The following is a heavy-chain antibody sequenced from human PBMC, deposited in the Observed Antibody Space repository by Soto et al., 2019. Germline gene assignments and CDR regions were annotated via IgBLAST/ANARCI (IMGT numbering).Heavy chain of an antibody. Sequence: SETLSLTCDVSVEPMTGGYYWGWIRQSPGKGLEWIGSIYYGGTTYYNPSLRSRLAISIDTSKNQFSLRLNSVTAADTALYFCARGWYYFDFWGRGTLVTVSS. D-gene: IGHD2-15*01. CDR1: VEPMTGGYY. CDR2: IYYGGTT. J-gene: IGHJ4*02. V-gene: IGHV4-38-2*01. CDR3: ARGWYYFDF.